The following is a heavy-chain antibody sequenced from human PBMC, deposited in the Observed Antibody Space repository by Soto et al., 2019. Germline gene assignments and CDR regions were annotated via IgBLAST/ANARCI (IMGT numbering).Heavy chain of an antibody. Sequence: GGSLRLSCAASGFTFSSYSMNWVRQAPGKGLEWVSSISSSSSYIYYADSVKGRFTISRDNAKNSLYLQMNSLRAEDTAVYYCASETTVTTLGAFDIWGQGTMVTVSS. CDR1: GFTFSSYS. V-gene: IGHV3-21*01. CDR2: ISSSSSYI. D-gene: IGHD4-17*01. J-gene: IGHJ3*02. CDR3: ASETTVTTLGAFDI.